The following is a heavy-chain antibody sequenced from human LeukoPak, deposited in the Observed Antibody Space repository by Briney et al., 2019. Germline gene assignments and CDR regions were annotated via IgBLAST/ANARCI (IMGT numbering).Heavy chain of an antibody. V-gene: IGHV3-21*01. D-gene: IGHD2-21*01. CDR2: ISSSSTYI. CDR1: RFTFSPYT. Sequence: GGSLRLSCAASRFTFSPYTMNWVRQAPGKGLEWVSSISSSSTYIYYADSVKGRFTISRDNTKNSLYLQMNSQRAEDTAVYYCARGGGFCGGDCYGIAYWGQGTLVTVSS. CDR3: ARGGGFCGGDCYGIAY. J-gene: IGHJ4*02.